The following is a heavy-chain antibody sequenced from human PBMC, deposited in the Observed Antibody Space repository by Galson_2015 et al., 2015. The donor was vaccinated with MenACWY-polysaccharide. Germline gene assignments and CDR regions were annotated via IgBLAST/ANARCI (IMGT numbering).Heavy chain of an antibody. Sequence: SVKVSCKASGYTFTTYDINWVRQATGQGLEWMGWMNPNSGNTGYAQKFQGRVTMTRDTSVSTAFMELSSLRSEDTAVYYCARGGGGLPGRDYWGQGTLVTVSS. D-gene: IGHD3-16*01. CDR3: ARGGGGLPGRDY. V-gene: IGHV1-8*01. CDR2: MNPNSGNT. CDR1: GYTFTTYD. J-gene: IGHJ4*02.